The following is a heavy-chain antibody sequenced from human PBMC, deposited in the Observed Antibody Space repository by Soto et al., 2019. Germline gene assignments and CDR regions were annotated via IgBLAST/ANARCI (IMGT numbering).Heavy chain of an antibody. CDR3: AKDAGVIAAAGAFDF. Sequence: QPGGSLRLSCAASGFTFSNHGMHWVRQAPGRGLEWVAIISYDGSNKHYADSVKGRFAISRDNSKNTMFLEMNSLGTEDTAVYYCAKDAGVIAAAGAFDFWGQGTLVTVSS. V-gene: IGHV3-30*18. J-gene: IGHJ4*02. D-gene: IGHD6-13*01. CDR2: ISYDGSNK. CDR1: GFTFSNHG.